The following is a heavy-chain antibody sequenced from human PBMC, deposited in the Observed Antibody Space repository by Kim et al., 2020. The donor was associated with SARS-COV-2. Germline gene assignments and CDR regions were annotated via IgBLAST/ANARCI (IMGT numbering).Heavy chain of an antibody. CDR1: GFTFSSYS. CDR3: ARGDSSSWGGGY. J-gene: IGHJ4*02. Sequence: GGSLRLSCAASGFTFSSYSMNWVRQAPGKGLEWVSSISSSSSYIYYADSVKGRFTISRDNAKNSLYLQMNSLRAEDTAVYYCARGDSSSWGGGYWGQGTLVTVSA. V-gene: IGHV3-21*01. D-gene: IGHD6-13*01. CDR2: ISSSSSYI.